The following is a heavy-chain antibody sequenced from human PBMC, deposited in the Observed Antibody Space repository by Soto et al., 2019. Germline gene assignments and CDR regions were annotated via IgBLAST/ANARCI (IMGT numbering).Heavy chain of an antibody. CDR1: GYSFTSYW. V-gene: IGHV5-51*01. Sequence: GESLKISCKGSGYSFTSYWIGWVRQMPGKGLEWMGIIYPGDSDTRYSPSFQGQVTISADNSKNTLYLQMNSLRAEDTAVYYCAKFSVTMITSHYWGQGTLVTVSS. J-gene: IGHJ4*02. D-gene: IGHD3-22*01. CDR2: IYPGDSDT. CDR3: AKFSVTMITSHY.